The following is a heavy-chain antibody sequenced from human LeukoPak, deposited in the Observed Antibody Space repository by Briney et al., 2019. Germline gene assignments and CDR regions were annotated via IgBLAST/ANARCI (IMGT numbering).Heavy chain of an antibody. D-gene: IGHD2-15*01. CDR1: GGSISSYY. CDR2: IYYSGST. CDR3: ARVAHGDAFDI. Sequence: PSETLSLTCTVSGGSISSYYWSWIRQPPGKGLEWIGYIYYSGSTNYNPSLKSRVTISVDTSKNQFSLKLSSVTAADTAVYYCARVAHGDAFDIWGQGTMVTVSS. V-gene: IGHV4-59*01. J-gene: IGHJ3*02.